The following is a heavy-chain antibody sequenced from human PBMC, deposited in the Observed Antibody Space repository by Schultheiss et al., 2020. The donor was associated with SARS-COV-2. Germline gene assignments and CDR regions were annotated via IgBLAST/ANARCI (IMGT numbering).Heavy chain of an antibody. CDR2: IHSSGTS. CDR3: ARARYSSSRGFDP. D-gene: IGHD6-19*01. CDR1: GGSIISNGYY. J-gene: IGHJ5*02. Sequence: SETLSLTCTVSGGSIISNGYYWAWIRQPPGKGLEWIASIHSSGTSYYSPSLQSRLIISRDTPKNQFSLRLSSVTAADTAVYYCARARYSSSRGFDPWGQGTLVTVSS. V-gene: IGHV4-39*07.